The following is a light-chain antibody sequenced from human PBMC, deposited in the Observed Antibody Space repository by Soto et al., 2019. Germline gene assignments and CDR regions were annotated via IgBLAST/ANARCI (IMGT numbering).Light chain of an antibody. V-gene: IGLV1-44*01. CDR3: GTWDDSLNAML. Sequence: QSVLTQPPSASGTPGQSVTISCSGGTSNVGRNAVNWYQQFPGSAPRLLIQLHNQRPSGVPTRFSASKSGTSASLAISGLPSEDEADYYCGTWDDSLNAMLFGGGTKRTVL. CDR2: LHN. CDR1: TSNVGRNA. J-gene: IGLJ3*02.